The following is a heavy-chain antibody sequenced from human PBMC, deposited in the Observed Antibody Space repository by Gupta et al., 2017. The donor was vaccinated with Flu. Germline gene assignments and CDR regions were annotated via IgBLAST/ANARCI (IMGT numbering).Heavy chain of an antibody. Sequence: FRSYAMSWVRQAPGKGLEWVSSISGSGGSTDYADSVEGRFTISRDKSKNTLFLQMDSLRAEDTAVYYCAKDLRGSYHLPYYFDDGGPGTLVTVSS. D-gene: IGHD1-26*01. CDR1: FRSYA. V-gene: IGHV3-23*01. CDR2: ISGSGGST. CDR3: AKDLRGSYHLPYYFDD. J-gene: IGHJ4*02.